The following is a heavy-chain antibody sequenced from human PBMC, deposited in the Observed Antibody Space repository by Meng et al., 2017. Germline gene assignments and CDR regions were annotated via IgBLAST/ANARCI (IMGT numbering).Heavy chain of an antibody. CDR2: ISYDGSNK. D-gene: IGHD6-13*01. CDR1: GFTFSSYA. CDR3: ARVAAAGTIGYAFDI. V-gene: IGHV3-30*04. Sequence: GGSLRLSCAASGFTFSSYAMHWVRQAPGKGLEWVAVISYDGSNKYYADSVKGRFTISRDNSKNTLYPQMNSLRAEDTAVYYCARVAAAGTIGYAFDIWGQGTMVTVSS. J-gene: IGHJ3*02.